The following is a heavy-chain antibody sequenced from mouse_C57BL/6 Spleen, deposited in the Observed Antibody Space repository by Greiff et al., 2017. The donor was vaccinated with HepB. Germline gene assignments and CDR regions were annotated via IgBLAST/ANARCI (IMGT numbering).Heavy chain of an antibody. CDR3: ARDDYDYYFDY. V-gene: IGHV1-42*01. CDR1: GYSFTGYY. J-gene: IGHJ2*01. D-gene: IGHD2-4*01. CDR2: INPSTGGT. Sequence: VQLQQSGPELVKPGASVKISCKASGYSFTGYYMNWVKQSPEKSLEWIGEINPSTGGTTYNQKFKATATLTVDKSSSTAYMQLKSLTSEDSAVYYCARDDYDYYFDYWGQGTTLTVSS.